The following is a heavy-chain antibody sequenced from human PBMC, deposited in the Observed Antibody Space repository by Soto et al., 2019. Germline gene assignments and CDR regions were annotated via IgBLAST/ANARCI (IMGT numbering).Heavy chain of an antibody. CDR2: ISSSSSDM. CDR3: ASGDVGAALDY. J-gene: IGHJ4*02. Sequence: VQLVESGGGVVQPGRSLRLSCAASGFTFSSYGMHWVRQAPGKGLEWVSCISSSSSDMYYADSVKGRFTISRDNAKNSLFLHMNSLRAEDTAVYYCASGDVGAALDYWGQGTLVTVSS. V-gene: IGHV3-21*01. D-gene: IGHD1-26*01. CDR1: GFTFSSYG.